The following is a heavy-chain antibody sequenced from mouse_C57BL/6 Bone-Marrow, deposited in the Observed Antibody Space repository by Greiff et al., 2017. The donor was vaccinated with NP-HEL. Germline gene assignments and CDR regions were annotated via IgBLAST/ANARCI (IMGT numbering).Heavy chain of an antibody. J-gene: IGHJ3*01. Sequence: QVQLKQPGAELVKPGASVKLSCKASGYTFTSYWMHWVKQRPGQGLEWIGMIHPNSGSTNYNEKFKSKATLTVDKSSSTAYMQLSSLTSEDSAVYYCARGAYYYGSTFAYWGQGTLVTVSA. CDR3: ARGAYYYGSTFAY. CDR1: GYTFTSYW. D-gene: IGHD1-1*01. CDR2: IHPNSGST. V-gene: IGHV1-64*01.